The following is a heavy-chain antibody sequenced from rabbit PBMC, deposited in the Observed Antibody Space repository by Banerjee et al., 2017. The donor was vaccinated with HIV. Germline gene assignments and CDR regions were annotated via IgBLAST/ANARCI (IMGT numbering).Heavy chain of an antibody. CDR2: IYGGSGGWT. V-gene: IGHV1S40*01. J-gene: IGHJ6*01. CDR3: TRERASSSDSWDL. Sequence: QSLEESGGDLVKPGASLTLTCTASGDSFSSSYHMCWVRQAPGKGLEWIARIYGGSGGWTDYASWAKGRFTISKASSTTVTLQVTSLTAADTATYFCTRERASSSDSWDLWGPGTLVTVS. D-gene: IGHD1-1*01. CDR1: GDSFSSSYH.